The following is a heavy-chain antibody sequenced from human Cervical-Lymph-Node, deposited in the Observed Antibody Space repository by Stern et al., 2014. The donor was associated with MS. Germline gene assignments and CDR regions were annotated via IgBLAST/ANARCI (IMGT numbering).Heavy chain of an antibody. V-gene: IGHV5-51*01. J-gene: IGHJ6*02. D-gene: IGHD2-8*01. CDR3: ARTNGDYSYYSPLDV. CDR1: GYSFTNYW. CDR2: IYPGDSDT. Sequence: VQLVQSGAEVKKPGESLKISCKGSGYSFTNYWIGWVRQMPGKGLEWMGIIYPGDSDTRYSPSFQGQVTISADKSISTAYLQWSSLKASDTAMYYCARTNGDYSYYSPLDVWGQGTTVTVSS.